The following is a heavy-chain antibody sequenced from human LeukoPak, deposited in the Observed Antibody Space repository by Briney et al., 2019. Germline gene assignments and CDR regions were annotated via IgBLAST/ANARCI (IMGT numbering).Heavy chain of an antibody. CDR2: IIPIFGTA. CDR1: GGTFSSYA. CDR3: ATGPRADYYDSSGYYPFDY. Sequence: ASVKVSCKASGGTFSSYAISWVRQAPGQGLEWMGGIIPIFGTANYAQKFQGRVTITADESTSTAYMELSSLRSEDTAVYYCATGPRADYYDSSGYYPFDYWGQGTLVTVSS. J-gene: IGHJ4*02. V-gene: IGHV1-69*13. D-gene: IGHD3-22*01.